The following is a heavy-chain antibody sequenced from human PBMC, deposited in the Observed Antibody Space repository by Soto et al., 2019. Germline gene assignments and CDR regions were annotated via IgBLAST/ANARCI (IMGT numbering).Heavy chain of an antibody. CDR3: ARASIAAAGSFDY. D-gene: IGHD6-13*01. J-gene: IGHJ4*02. V-gene: IGHV4-39*01. Sequence: SETLSLTCTVSGGSISSSSYYWGWIRQPPGKGLEWIGSIYYSGSTYYNPSLKSRVTISVDTSKNQFSLKLSSVTAADTAVYYCARASIAAAGSFDYWGQGTLVTVSS. CDR1: GGSISSSSYY. CDR2: IYYSGST.